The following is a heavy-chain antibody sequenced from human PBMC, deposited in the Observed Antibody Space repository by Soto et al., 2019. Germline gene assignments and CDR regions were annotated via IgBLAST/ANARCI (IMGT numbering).Heavy chain of an antibody. CDR3: AKVGYCSSTSCRYDAFDI. D-gene: IGHD2-2*01. V-gene: IGHV3-23*01. Sequence: PGGSLRHSCASSGLTFSRYAMIWVRQAPGKGLEWVSAISGSGGSTYYADSVKGRFTISRDNSKNTLYLQMNSLRAEDTAVYYCAKVGYCSSTSCRYDAFDIWGQGTMVTVSS. CDR2: ISGSGGST. J-gene: IGHJ3*02. CDR1: GLTFSRYA.